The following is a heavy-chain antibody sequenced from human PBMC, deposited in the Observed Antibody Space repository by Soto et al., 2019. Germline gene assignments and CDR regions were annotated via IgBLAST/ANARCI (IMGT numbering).Heavy chain of an antibody. J-gene: IGHJ4*02. Sequence: SETLSLTCTVSGGSISSYYWSWIRQPPGKGLEWIGYIYYSGSTNYNPSLKSRVTISVDTSKNQFSLKLSSVTAADTAVYHCARREIRFLSLDYWGQGTLVTVSS. CDR1: GGSISSYY. CDR2: IYYSGST. D-gene: IGHD3-3*01. CDR3: ARREIRFLSLDY. V-gene: IGHV4-59*01.